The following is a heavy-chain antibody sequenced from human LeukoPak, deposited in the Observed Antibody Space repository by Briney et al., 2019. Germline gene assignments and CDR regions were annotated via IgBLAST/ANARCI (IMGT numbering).Heavy chain of an antibody. Sequence: SETLSLTCAVYGGSFSGYYWSWIRQPPGKGLEWIGEINHSGSTSYNPSLKSRVTISVDTSKNQFSLKLSSVTAADTAVYYCARGPSISGSYYYFDYWGQGTLVTVSS. CDR2: INHSGST. D-gene: IGHD1-26*01. V-gene: IGHV4-34*01. CDR3: ARGPSISGSYYYFDY. CDR1: GGSFSGYY. J-gene: IGHJ4*02.